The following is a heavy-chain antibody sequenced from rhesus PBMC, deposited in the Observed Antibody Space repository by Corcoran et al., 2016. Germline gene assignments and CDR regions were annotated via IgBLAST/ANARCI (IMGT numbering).Heavy chain of an antibody. D-gene: IGHD6-13*01. V-gene: IGHV4-143*01. Sequence: QLQESGPGLVKPSETLSLTCAVSGVSISGYYYWSWIRQPPGKGLEWIGYISGNSARTNYNPSLKNRVTISKDTSKNQFSLKLSAVADADTAVYYCSRDGDSSWSVFDYWGQGVLVTVSS. J-gene: IGHJ4*01. CDR2: ISGNSART. CDR3: SRDGDSSWSVFDY. CDR1: GVSISGYYY.